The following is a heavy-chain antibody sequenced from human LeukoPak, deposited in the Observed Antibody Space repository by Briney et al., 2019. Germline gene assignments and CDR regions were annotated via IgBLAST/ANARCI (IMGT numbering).Heavy chain of an antibody. Sequence: GGSLRLSCAASGFNFNGHEMNWVRQAPGQGLEWIAYISGSGSVIYYADSVKGRFTISRDNSKNTLYLQMNSLRADDTAVYYCAKGVGATGDGNYFDYWGQGTLVTVSS. V-gene: IGHV3-48*03. D-gene: IGHD1-26*01. CDR2: ISGSGSVI. J-gene: IGHJ4*02. CDR1: GFNFNGHE. CDR3: AKGVGATGDGNYFDY.